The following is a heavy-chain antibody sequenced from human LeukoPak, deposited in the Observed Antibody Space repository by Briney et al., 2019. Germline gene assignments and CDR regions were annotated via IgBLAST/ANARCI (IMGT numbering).Heavy chain of an antibody. V-gene: IGHV4-39*07. J-gene: IGHJ6*03. CDR2: IYYSGST. Sequence: PSETLSLTCTVSGGSISSSSYYWGWIRQPPGKGLEWIGSIYYSGSTYYSPSLKSRVTISVDTSKNQSSLKLSSVTAADTAVYYCARLGWYYYYMDVWGKGTTVTVSS. CDR3: ARLGWYYYYMDV. CDR1: GGSISSSSYY. D-gene: IGHD1-26*01.